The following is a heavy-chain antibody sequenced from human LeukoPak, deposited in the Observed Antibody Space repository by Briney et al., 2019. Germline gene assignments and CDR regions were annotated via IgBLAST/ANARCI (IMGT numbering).Heavy chain of an antibody. J-gene: IGHJ6*03. CDR3: ARGDDSGYENYYYYYMDV. Sequence: GGSLRLSCAASGFTFSDYNMRWIRQAPGKGLEWVSSISRSGSTKYYADSVKGRFTISRDNSKNTLYLQMNSLRAEDTAVYYCARGDDSGYENYYYYYMDVWGKGTTVTVSS. CDR2: ISRSGSTK. CDR1: GFTFSDYN. V-gene: IGHV3-11*04. D-gene: IGHD5-12*01.